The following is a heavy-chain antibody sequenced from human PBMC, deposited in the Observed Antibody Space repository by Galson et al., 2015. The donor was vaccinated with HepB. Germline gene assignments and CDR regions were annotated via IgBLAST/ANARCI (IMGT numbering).Heavy chain of an antibody. V-gene: IGHV4-34*01. Sequence: LSLTCTVNDGSFRGYQWSWIRQPPGKGLEWIGEMNHSGRTDTNPSLKSRVTISVDTSNNQFSLRLSSVTAAGTAVYYCARGRAFDIWDQGAMVTVSS. J-gene: IGHJ3*02. CDR3: ARGRAFDI. CDR1: DGSFRGYQ. CDR2: MNHSGRT.